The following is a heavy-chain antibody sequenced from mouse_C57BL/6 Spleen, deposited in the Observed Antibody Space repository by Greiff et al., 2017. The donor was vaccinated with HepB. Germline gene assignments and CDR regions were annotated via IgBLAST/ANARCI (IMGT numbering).Heavy chain of an antibody. Sequence: EVKLMESGGGLVQPGGSLSPSCAASGFTFTDYYMSWVRQPPGKALEWLGFIRNKANGYTTEYSASVKGRFTISRDNSQSILYLQMNALRAEDSATYYCARYRGHYFDYWGQGTTLTVSS. J-gene: IGHJ2*01. CDR1: GFTFTDYY. CDR2: IRNKANGYTT. CDR3: ARYRGHYFDY. V-gene: IGHV7-3*01.